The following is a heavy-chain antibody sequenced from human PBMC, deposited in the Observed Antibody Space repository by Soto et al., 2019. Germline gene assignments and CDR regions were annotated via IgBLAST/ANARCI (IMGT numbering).Heavy chain of an antibody. J-gene: IGHJ4*02. V-gene: IGHV1-18*01. CDR3: ARFPYCSSTSCYYQLDY. D-gene: IGHD2-2*01. CDR2: ISANNGDT. CDR1: GYTISIYG. Sequence: ASVKVSCKASGYTISIYGISWVRQAPGQGLGWMGWISANNGDTNYAQKVQGRVTMTTDTSTSTVYMELRSLRSDDTAVYYCARFPYCSSTSCYYQLDYWDQGTLVTVSS.